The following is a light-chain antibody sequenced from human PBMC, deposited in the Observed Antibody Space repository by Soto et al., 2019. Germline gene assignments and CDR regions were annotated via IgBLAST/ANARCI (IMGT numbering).Light chain of an antibody. CDR2: SAS. CDR1: QTISNY. V-gene: IGKV1-39*01. J-gene: IGKJ2*01. CDR3: QQSYSTPYS. Sequence: DIQMTQSPSSLSASLGDRVTVTCRASQTISNYLNWYQQKPGKAPKLLIYSASSLQSGVPSRFSGSGSGTDFTLTISSLQPEDFATYYCQQSYSTPYSFGQGTKLEIK.